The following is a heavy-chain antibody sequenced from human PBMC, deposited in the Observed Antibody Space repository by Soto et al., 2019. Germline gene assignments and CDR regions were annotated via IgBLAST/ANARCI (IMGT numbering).Heavy chain of an antibody. CDR1: GGTFSSYA. J-gene: IGHJ6*02. D-gene: IGHD5-18*01. V-gene: IGHV1-69*01. Sequence: QVQLVQSGAEVKKPGSSVKVSCKASGGTFSSYAISWVRQAPGQGLEWMGGIIPIFGTANYAQKFQGRVTITADESTSTDYMELSSERSEDTAVYYCARVDTAMVRGERYGMDVWGQGTTVTVSS. CDR2: IIPIFGTA. CDR3: ARVDTAMVRGERYGMDV.